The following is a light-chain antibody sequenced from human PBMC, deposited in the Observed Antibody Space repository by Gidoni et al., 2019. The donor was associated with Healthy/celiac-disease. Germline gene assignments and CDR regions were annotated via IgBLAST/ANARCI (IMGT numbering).Light chain of an antibody. CDR2: KAS. V-gene: IGKV1-5*03. CDR3: QQFKT. J-gene: IGKJ1*01. Sequence: DIQMTQPPSTLSASVGDRVTITCRASQSISSWLAWYQQKPGKAPKLLIYKASSVESGDPSRFSGSGSGTEFTLTISSLQPDDFATYYCQQFKTFGQGTKVEIK. CDR1: QSISSW.